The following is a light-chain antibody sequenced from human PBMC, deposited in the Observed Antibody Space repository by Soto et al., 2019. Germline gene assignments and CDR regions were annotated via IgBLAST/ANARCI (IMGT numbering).Light chain of an antibody. CDR3: SSYTSMSTDV. CDR1: SSDVGDYNY. CDR2: EVS. J-gene: IGLJ1*01. V-gene: IGLV2-14*01. Sequence: QSALTQPASVSGSPGQSITISCTGTSSDVGDYNYVSWYQHHPGKAPKLMIYEVSNRPSGISDRFSGSKSGNTASLTISGLQAEDEADYYCSSYTSMSTDVFGTGTKLTVL.